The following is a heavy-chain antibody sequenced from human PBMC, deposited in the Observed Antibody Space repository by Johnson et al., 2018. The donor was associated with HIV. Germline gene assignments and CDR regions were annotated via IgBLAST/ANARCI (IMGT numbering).Heavy chain of an antibody. CDR3: ARVGRSGWYEMDAFDI. CDR2: IYSGGST. V-gene: IGHV3-53*01. CDR1: GFTVSSNY. D-gene: IGHD6-19*01. Sequence: VQLVESGGGVVQPGRSLRLSCAASGFTVSSNYMSWVRQAPGKGLEWVSVIYSGGSTYYADSVKGRFTISRDNSKNTLYLQMNSLRAEDTAVYYCARVGRSGWYEMDAFDIWGQGTMVTVSS. J-gene: IGHJ3*02.